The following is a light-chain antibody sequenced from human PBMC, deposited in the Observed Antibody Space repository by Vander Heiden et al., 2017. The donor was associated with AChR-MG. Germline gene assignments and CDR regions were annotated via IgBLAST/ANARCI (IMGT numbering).Light chain of an antibody. V-gene: IGKV2-28*01. J-gene: IGKJ5*01. CDR3: MQALQTPIT. CDR2: LGS. Sequence: DIVMTQSPLSLPVTPGEPASISCRSSQSLLHSNTKNYLDWYLQKPGQSPQLLIYLGSNRASGVPDRFSDSGSGTDFTLKISRVEAEDVGVYYCMQALQTPITFGQGTRLEIK. CDR1: QSLLHSNTKNY.